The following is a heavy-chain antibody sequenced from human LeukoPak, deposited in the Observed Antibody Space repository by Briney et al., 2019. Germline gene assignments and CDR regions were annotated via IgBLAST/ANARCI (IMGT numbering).Heavy chain of an antibody. V-gene: IGHV3-30*03. D-gene: IGHD5-24*01. CDR3: ARDRGFEMATIYY. CDR1: GFTFSSYW. J-gene: IGHJ4*02. Sequence: PGGSLRLSCAASGFTFSSYWMSWVRQAPGKGLEWVAVISYDGSNKYYADSVKGRFTISRDNSKNTLYLQMNSLRAEDTAVYYCARDRGFEMATIYYWGQGTLVTVSS. CDR2: ISYDGSNK.